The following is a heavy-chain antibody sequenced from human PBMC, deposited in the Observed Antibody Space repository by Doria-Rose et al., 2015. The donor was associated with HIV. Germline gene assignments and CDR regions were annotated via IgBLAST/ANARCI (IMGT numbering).Heavy chain of an antibody. CDR3: ARDGYYGSSYYLDY. Sequence: YHWSGIRQPAGQGLEWIGRIYFRGSTYYNPSLTSRVTISVDTSKNQSSLRLSSVTAADTAVYYCARDGYYGSSYYLDYWGQGTLVTVSS. CDR1: YH. V-gene: IGHV4-61*02. CDR2: IYFRGST. J-gene: IGHJ4*02. D-gene: IGHD3-10*01.